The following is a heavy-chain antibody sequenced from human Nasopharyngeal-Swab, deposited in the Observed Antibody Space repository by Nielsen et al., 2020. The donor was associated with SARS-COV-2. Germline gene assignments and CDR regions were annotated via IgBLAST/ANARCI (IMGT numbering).Heavy chain of an antibody. V-gene: IGHV3-30*18. J-gene: IGHJ6*02. CDR3: AKDFSGSYGGMDV. D-gene: IGHD1-26*01. CDR1: GFTFDDYA. CDR2: ISYDGSNK. Sequence: GGSLRLSCAASGFTFDDYAMHWVRQAPGKGLEWVAVISYDGSNKYYADSVKGRFTISRDNSKNTLYLQMNSLRAEDTAVYYCAKDFSGSYGGMDVWGQGTTVTVSS.